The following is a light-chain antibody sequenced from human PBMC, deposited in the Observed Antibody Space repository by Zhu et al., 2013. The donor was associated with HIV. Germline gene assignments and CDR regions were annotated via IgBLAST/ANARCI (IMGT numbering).Light chain of an antibody. CDR2: EVS. J-gene: IGLJ3*02. V-gene: IGLV2-14*02. CDR1: TSDVGSYDL. Sequence: QSALTQPASVSGSPGQSITMSCTGTTSDVGSYDLVSWYQQHPGKAPKLVIYEVSKRPSGVPDRFSGSKSGNTASLTVSGLQAEDEADYYCSSFAASGVFGGGTRLTVL. CDR3: SSFAASGV.